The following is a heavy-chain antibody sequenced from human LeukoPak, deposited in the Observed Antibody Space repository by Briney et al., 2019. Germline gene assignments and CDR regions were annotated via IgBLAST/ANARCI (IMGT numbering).Heavy chain of an antibody. J-gene: IGHJ4*02. V-gene: IGHV5-10-1*01. Sequence: GESLKISCKGSGYSFTNYWISWVRQMPGKGLEWMGTIDPSDSYTNYSPSFQGHVTISADKSISTAYLQWSSLKASDTAMYYCARHGTTVTTRDWGQGTLVTVSS. CDR1: GYSFTNYW. CDR3: ARHGTTVTTRD. D-gene: IGHD4-17*01. CDR2: IDPSDSYT.